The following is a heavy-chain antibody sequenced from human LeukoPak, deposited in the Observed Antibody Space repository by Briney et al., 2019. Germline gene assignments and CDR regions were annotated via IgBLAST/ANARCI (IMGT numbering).Heavy chain of an antibody. CDR2: IYYSGST. J-gene: IGHJ3*02. Sequence: SETLSLTCTVSGGSISSYYWSWLRQPPGKGLEWIGYIYYSGSTNYNPSLKSRVTISVDTSKNQFSLKLSSVTAADTAVYYCASLTTAEAFDIWGQGTMVTVSS. V-gene: IGHV4-59*01. D-gene: IGHD3-22*01. CDR3: ASLTTAEAFDI. CDR1: GGSISSYY.